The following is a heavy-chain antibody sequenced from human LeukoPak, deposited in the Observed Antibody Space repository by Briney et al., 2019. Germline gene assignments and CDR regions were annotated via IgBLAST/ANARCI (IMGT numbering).Heavy chain of an antibody. CDR2: IGEEKSGSWT. V-gene: IGHV3-23*01. J-gene: IGHJ4*02. CDR1: GFTFDDYA. D-gene: IGHD3-3*02. CDR3: AKAGVISGWDY. Sequence: GGSLRPSCAASGFTFDDYAMHWVRQAPVKGLEWLSAIGEEKSGSWTKSADSVKGRFTISRDNSENTLYLQMDSLTVEDTAVYYCAKAGVISGWDYWGQGVLVTVSS.